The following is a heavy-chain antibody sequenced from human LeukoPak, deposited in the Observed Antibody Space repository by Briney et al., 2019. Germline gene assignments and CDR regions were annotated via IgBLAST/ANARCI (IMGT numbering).Heavy chain of an antibody. D-gene: IGHD3-10*01. J-gene: IGHJ4*02. Sequence: SETLSLTCAVSGGSISSSNWWSWVRQPLGKGLEWIGEIYHSGSTNYNPSLKSRVTISVDKSKNQFSLKLSSVTAADTAVYYCASSGAGSSKDYWGQGTLVTVSS. CDR3: ASSGAGSSKDY. CDR2: IYHSGST. V-gene: IGHV4-4*02. CDR1: GGSISSSNW.